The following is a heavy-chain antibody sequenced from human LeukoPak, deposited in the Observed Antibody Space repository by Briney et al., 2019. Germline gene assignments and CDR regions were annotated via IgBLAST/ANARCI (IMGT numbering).Heavy chain of an antibody. CDR1: GFTFSSYA. J-gene: IGHJ4*02. D-gene: IGHD4-11*01. V-gene: IGHV3-30-3*01. Sequence: GGSLRLSCAASGFTFSSYAMHWARQAPGKGLKWVAVISYDGSNKYYADSVKGRFTISRDNSKNTLYLQMNSLRAEDTAVYYCAAPYSNNRPTNGGAYWGQGTLVTVSS. CDR3: AAPYSNNRPTNGGAY. CDR2: ISYDGSNK.